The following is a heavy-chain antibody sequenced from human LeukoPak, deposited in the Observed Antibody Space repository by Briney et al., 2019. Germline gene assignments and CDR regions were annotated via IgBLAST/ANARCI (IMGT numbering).Heavy chain of an antibody. CDR2: IGISDNT. Sequence: GGSLRLSCAASGFTFSNYAMTWVRQAPGRGLEWVSIIGISDNTYYADSVKGRYTISRDSSKNTLYLQMNSLRAEDTALYYCARKTATQNFDSWGQGTLVTVSS. CDR3: ARKTATQNFDS. J-gene: IGHJ4*02. D-gene: IGHD2-21*02. CDR1: GFTFSNYA. V-gene: IGHV3-23*01.